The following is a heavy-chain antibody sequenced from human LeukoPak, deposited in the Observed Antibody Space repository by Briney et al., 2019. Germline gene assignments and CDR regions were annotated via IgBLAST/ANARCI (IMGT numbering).Heavy chain of an antibody. Sequence: PGGSLRLSCAASGFTFSDYYMSWIRQAPGKGLEWVSCISSSGSTIYYADSVKGRFTISRDNAKNSLYLQMNSLRAEDTAVYYCARGSSWYLNYFDYWGQGTLVTVSS. CDR3: ARGSSWYLNYFDY. CDR1: GFTFSDYY. J-gene: IGHJ4*02. V-gene: IGHV3-11*01. D-gene: IGHD6-13*01. CDR2: ISSSGSTI.